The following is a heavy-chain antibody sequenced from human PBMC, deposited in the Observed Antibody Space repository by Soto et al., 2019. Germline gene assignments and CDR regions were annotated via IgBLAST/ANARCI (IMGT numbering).Heavy chain of an antibody. CDR1: GFTFSSYA. Sequence: GGSLRLSCAASGFTFSSYAMSWVRQAPGKGLEWVSAISGSGGSTYYADSVKGRFTISRDNSKNTLYLQMNSLRAEDTAVYYCAKDGGHFYSYGYYFDYWGQGTLVTVSS. D-gene: IGHD5-18*01. V-gene: IGHV3-23*01. J-gene: IGHJ4*02. CDR2: ISGSGGST. CDR3: AKDGGHFYSYGYYFDY.